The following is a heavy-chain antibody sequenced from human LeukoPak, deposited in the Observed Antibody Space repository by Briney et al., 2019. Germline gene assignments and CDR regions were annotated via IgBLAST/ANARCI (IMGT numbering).Heavy chain of an antibody. V-gene: IGHV1-18*01. CDR2: ISAYNGNT. Sequence: ASVRVSCKASGYTFTSYGISWVRQAPGQGLEWMGWISAYNGNTKYAQKLQGRVTMTTDTSTSTAYMELRSLRSDDTAVYYCARDDVGYSWSDIWGQGTMVTVSS. J-gene: IGHJ3*02. D-gene: IGHD1-1*01. CDR1: GYTFTSYG. CDR3: ARDDVGYSWSDI.